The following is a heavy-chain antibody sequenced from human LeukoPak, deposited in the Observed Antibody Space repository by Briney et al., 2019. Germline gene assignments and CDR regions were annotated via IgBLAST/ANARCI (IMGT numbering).Heavy chain of an antibody. Sequence: SETLSLTCTVSGGSISSSSYYWGWIRQPPGKGLEWIGSIYYSGSTYYNPSLKSRVTISVDTSKNQFSLKLSSVTAADTAVYYCASPPEAYYYDSSGYSFDYWGQGTLVTVSS. V-gene: IGHV4-39*01. J-gene: IGHJ4*02. CDR1: GGSISSSSYY. CDR2: IYYSGST. CDR3: ASPPEAYYYDSSGYSFDY. D-gene: IGHD3-22*01.